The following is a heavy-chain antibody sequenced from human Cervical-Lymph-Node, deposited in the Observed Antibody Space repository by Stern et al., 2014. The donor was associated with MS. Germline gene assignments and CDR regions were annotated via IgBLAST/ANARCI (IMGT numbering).Heavy chain of an antibody. Sequence: EVQLVESGGGLVKPGGSLRLSCAASGFSFSSYDMHWVRQAPGKGLEWVSSICGGSNFIYYGDSVKGRFTISRDNAKNSLYLQMNSLRAEDTAVYYCARGNYGSGSYYNRKWFDPWGQGTQVTVSS. V-gene: IGHV3-21*01. CDR3: ARGNYGSGSYYNRKWFDP. CDR2: ICGGSNFI. D-gene: IGHD3-10*01. J-gene: IGHJ5*02. CDR1: GFSFSSYD.